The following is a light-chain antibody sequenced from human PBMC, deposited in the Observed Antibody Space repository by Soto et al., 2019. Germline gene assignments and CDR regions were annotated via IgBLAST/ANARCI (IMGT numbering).Light chain of an antibody. Sequence: QSALTQPPSASGSPGQSVTISCTGSNSDIGTYIYVSRYQQHPGKGPRLIIYEVSKWPSGVPDRFSGSKSGNTASLTVSGLQTEDEADYYCSSYAGVKNFVVFGGGTKLTVL. J-gene: IGLJ2*01. CDR1: NSDIGTYIY. CDR3: SSYAGVKNFVV. CDR2: EVS. V-gene: IGLV2-8*01.